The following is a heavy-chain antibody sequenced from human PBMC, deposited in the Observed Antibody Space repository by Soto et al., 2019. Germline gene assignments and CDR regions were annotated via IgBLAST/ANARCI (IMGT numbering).Heavy chain of an antibody. J-gene: IGHJ4*02. Sequence: RRSLRPSCAASGFTFSTYWMGWVSQTPRKGLEWVANIHPDGTKKNYVSSVKGRFTISRDNAKNSLYLQMSSLTAEYSALYYCSRSLNSWGQGTLVTVSS. CDR2: IHPDGTKK. CDR1: GFTFSTYW. V-gene: IGHV3-7*01. CDR3: SRSLNS.